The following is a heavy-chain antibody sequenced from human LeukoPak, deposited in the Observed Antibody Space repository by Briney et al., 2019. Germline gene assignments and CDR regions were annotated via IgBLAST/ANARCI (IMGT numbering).Heavy chain of an antibody. CDR2: IYPGDSDT. D-gene: IGHD1-26*01. CDR1: GYSFTSYW. J-gene: IGHJ4*02. CDR3: ARRRDLYSGSYYPFDY. V-gene: IGHV5-51*01. Sequence: GESLKISCKGSGYSFTSYWIGWVRQMPGKGLEWMGIIYPGDSDTRYSPSFQGQVTISADKSISTAYLQWSSLKASDTAMYYCARRRDLYSGSYYPFDYWGQGTLLTVSS.